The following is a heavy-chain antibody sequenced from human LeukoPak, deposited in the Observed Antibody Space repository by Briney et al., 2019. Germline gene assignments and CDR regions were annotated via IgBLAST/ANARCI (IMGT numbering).Heavy chain of an antibody. CDR3: ARLYDYYDSSGYYGWFDP. J-gene: IGHJ5*02. D-gene: IGHD3-22*01. Sequence: SETLSLTCTVSGGSISSSSYYWGWIRQPPGKGLEWIGSIYYSGSTYYNPSLKSRVTISVDTSKNQFSLKLSSVTAADTAAYYCARLYDYYDSSGYYGWFDPWGQGTLVTVSS. V-gene: IGHV4-39*01. CDR2: IYYSGST. CDR1: GGSISSSSYY.